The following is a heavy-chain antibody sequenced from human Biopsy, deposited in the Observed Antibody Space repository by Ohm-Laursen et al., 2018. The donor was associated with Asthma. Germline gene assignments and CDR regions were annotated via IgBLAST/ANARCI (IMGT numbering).Heavy chain of an antibody. CDR3: ARVFESREWGPFYQCGLDV. D-gene: IGHD1-26*01. CDR1: GFSFSDYY. CDR2: ISISGSTT. V-gene: IGHV3-11*01. J-gene: IGHJ6*02. Sequence: SLRLSFAASGFSFSDYYMTWMRQAPGKGLERVSSISISGSTTYPAESVKGRFTISRDNAQKSLFLQMGSLRAEDTAIYYCARVFESREWGPFYQCGLDVWGQGTTVAVSS.